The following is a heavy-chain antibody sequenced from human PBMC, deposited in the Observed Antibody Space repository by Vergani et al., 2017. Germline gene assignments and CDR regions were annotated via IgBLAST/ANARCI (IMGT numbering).Heavy chain of an antibody. Sequence: QVQLQESGPGLVKPSQTLSLTCTVSGGSISSGGYYWTWIRQHRGKGLEWIGYINYSGITYNNPSLRSRVSISLDTSKNQFSLKLSSVTAADTAVYYCARAASIAGRRGEWNWFDPWGQGTLVTVSS. CDR3: ARAASIAGRRGEWNWFDP. D-gene: IGHD6-6*01. V-gene: IGHV4-31*03. J-gene: IGHJ5*02. CDR1: GGSISSGGYY. CDR2: INYSGIT.